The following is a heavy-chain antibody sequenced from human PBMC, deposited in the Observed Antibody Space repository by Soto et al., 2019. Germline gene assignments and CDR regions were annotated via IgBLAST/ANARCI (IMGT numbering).Heavy chain of an antibody. CDR3: NTYHGDCNFEH. CDR2: FDPDEAET. Sequence: QAQLLQSGAEVKKPGASVQVSCKVSGYTLNEVAMHWVRQAPGKGLEWLGGFDPDEAETIYAQHFQGRVTMTEDTSTDTVYMELSSLRSEDTALYVCNTYHGDCNFEHWGQGTLVTVSS. V-gene: IGHV1-24*01. CDR1: GYTLNEVA. D-gene: IGHD2-21*02. J-gene: IGHJ5*02.